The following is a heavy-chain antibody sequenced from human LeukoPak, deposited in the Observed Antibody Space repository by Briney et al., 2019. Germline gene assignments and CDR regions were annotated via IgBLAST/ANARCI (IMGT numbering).Heavy chain of an antibody. V-gene: IGHV4-4*07. Sequence: SETLSLTCTVSGGSINNFYWSWIRQPAGKGLEWIGRIDTSGNTNYNPSLKSRVTMSVDTSKNQFSLKLSSVTAADTAAYYCGRDPPGANDAFDIWGQGTMVTVSS. CDR2: IDTSGNT. CDR1: GGSINNFY. D-gene: IGHD1-26*01. J-gene: IGHJ3*02. CDR3: GRDPPGANDAFDI.